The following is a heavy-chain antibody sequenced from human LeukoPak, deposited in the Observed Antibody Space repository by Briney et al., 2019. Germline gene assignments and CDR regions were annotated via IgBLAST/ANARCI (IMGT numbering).Heavy chain of an antibody. D-gene: IGHD3-9*01. CDR2: INHSGST. CDR1: GGSFSGYY. Sequence: PSETLSLTCAVYGGSFSGYYWSWIRQPPGKGLEWIGEINHSGSTNYNPSLKSRVTMSVDTSKNQFSLKVNSMTAADTAVYYCARHWLHGILTDSINWFDPWGQGTLVTVSS. J-gene: IGHJ5*02. V-gene: IGHV4-34*01. CDR3: ARHWLHGILTDSINWFDP.